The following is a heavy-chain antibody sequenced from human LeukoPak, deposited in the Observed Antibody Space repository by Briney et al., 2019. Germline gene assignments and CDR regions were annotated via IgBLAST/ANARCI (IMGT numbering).Heavy chain of an antibody. Sequence: GGSLRLSRAASGFTFSSYSMNWVRQAPGKGLEWVSSISSSSSYIYYADSVKGRFTISRDNAKNSLYLQMNSLRAEDTAVYYCARDGSGRYYYYYYMDVWGKGTTVTVSS. V-gene: IGHV3-21*01. CDR3: ARDGSGRYYYYYYMDV. D-gene: IGHD6-19*01. CDR1: GFTFSSYS. CDR2: ISSSSSYI. J-gene: IGHJ6*03.